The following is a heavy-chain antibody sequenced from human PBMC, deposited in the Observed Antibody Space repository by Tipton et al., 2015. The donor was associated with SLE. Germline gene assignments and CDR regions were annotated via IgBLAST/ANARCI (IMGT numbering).Heavy chain of an antibody. D-gene: IGHD6-13*01. J-gene: IGHJ4*02. CDR1: GGSISSHP. Sequence: TLSLTCTVSGGSISSHPWSWIRQPPGKGLEWIGRTYTSGSTYYNPSLKSRVAISVDTSKNQFSLNLTSVTAADTAVYYCARVVRLLGAAGHFDTWGQGALVTVSS. CDR3: ARVVRLLGAAGHFDT. CDR2: TYTSGST. V-gene: IGHV4-4*08.